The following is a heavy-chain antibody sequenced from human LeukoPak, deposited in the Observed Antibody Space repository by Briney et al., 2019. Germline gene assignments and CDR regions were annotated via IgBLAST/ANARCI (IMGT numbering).Heavy chain of an antibody. Sequence: GGSLRLSCAASGFTFNSYAMSWVRQAPGKGLEWVSTISGNGGSTYYADSVKGRFTISRDNSKNTLYLQMNSLRAEDTAVYYCAKMTSELLPDYWGQGTLVTVSS. D-gene: IGHD2-15*01. J-gene: IGHJ4*02. V-gene: IGHV3-23*01. CDR2: ISGNGGST. CDR1: GFTFNSYA. CDR3: AKMTSELLPDY.